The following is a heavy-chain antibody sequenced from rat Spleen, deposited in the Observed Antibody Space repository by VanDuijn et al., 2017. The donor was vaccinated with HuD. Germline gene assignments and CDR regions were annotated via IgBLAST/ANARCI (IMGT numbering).Heavy chain of an antibody. CDR1: GFTFSNYF. V-gene: IGHV5-25*01. J-gene: IGHJ3*01. CDR2: ISTGGGNT. CDR3: ARTFTTDYYYGWFAY. Sequence: EVQLVESGGGLVQPGRSMKLSCAASGFTFSNYFMAWVRQAPTKGLEWVASISTGGGNTYYRDSVKGRFTISRNNAKTTLYLQMNSLRSEDTASYYCARTFTTDYYYGWFAYWGQGTLVTVSS. D-gene: IGHD1-6*01.